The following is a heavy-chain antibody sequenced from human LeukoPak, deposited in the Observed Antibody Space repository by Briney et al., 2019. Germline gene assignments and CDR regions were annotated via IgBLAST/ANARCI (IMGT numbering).Heavy chain of an antibody. Sequence: SQTLSLTCAISGDSVSSNSAAWNWIRQSPSRGLEWLGRTYYRSKWYNDYAVSVKSRITINPDTSKNQFSLKLSSVTAADTAVYYCARAPGTLFDYWGQGTLVTVSS. J-gene: IGHJ4*02. CDR2: TYYRSKWYN. CDR3: ARAPGTLFDY. CDR1: GDSVSSNSAA. V-gene: IGHV6-1*01. D-gene: IGHD1-1*01.